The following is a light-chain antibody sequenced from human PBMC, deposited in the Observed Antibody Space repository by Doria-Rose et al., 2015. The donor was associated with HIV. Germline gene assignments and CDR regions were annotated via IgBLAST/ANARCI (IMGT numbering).Light chain of an antibody. CDR2: AAS. V-gene: IGKV1-8*01. CDR3: LQYYSYPPT. J-gene: IGKJ1*01. Sequence: AIRMTQSPSSLSASTGDRVTITYRASQDISNYLAWYQQKPGKAPKLLIYAASTLQSGVPSRFSGSGSGTDFTLPISYLQSEDFATYYCLQYYSYPPTFGHGTKVEVK. CDR1: QDISNY.